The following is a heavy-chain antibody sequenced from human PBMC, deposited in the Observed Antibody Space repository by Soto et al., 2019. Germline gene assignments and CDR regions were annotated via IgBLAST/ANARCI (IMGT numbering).Heavy chain of an antibody. CDR2: IYYSGST. CDR3: GCDGYGFRSGNNWFDH. V-gene: IGHV4-59*01. Sequence: PSETRSLPGTVSRGSNSSYYLSWLRPPTGKGLEWSGYIYYSGSTNYTPSLKRRVTISVDTSKNQFSLKLSPLTAADTPVHFCGCDGYGFRSGNNWFDHWGQGTLVTVSS. J-gene: IGHJ5*01. D-gene: IGHD3-3*01. CDR1: RGSNSSYY.